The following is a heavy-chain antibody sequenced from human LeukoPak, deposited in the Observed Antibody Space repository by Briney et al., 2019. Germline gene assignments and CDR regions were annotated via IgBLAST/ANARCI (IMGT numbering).Heavy chain of an antibody. D-gene: IGHD1-7*01. Sequence: GGSLRLSCAASGFTFSSYRMNWVRQAPGKGLEWVSSISSSSRYIYYAYSVKGQFTISRDNAKNSLYLQMNSVRAEDTAVYYCATRGWNYAYWGQGTLVTVSS. CDR1: GFTFSSYR. J-gene: IGHJ4*02. CDR3: ATRGWNYAY. V-gene: IGHV3-21*01. CDR2: ISSSSRYI.